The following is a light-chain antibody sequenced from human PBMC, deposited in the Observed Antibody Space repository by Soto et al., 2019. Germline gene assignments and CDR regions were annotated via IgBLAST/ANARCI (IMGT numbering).Light chain of an antibody. CDR3: SSLTASSTWV. V-gene: IGLV2-14*03. Sequence: QSVLTQPASVSGSPGQSITISCTGTSSDVGKYAYVSWYQQHPGKAPELIIYHVRSRPSGVSNRFSGSKSGNTASLIISGLQTEDEADYYCSSLTASSTWVFGGGTKLTVL. CDR1: SSDVGKYAY. J-gene: IGLJ3*02. CDR2: HVR.